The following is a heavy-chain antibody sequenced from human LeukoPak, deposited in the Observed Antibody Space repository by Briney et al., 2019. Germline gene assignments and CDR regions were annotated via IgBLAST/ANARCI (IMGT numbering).Heavy chain of an antibody. V-gene: IGHV1-69*13. CDR3: ARLPDIVNNWFDP. CDR2: IIPIFGTA. Sequence: SVKVSCKASGGTFSSYAISWVRQAPGQGLEWMGGIIPIFGTANYAQKFQGRVTITADESTSTAYMELSSLRSEDTAVYYCARLPDIVNNWFDPWGQGTLVTVSS. J-gene: IGHJ5*02. CDR1: GGTFSSYA. D-gene: IGHD2-15*01.